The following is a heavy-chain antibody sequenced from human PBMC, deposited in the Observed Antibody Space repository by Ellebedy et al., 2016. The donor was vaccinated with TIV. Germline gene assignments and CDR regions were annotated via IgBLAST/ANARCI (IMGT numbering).Heavy chain of an antibody. CDR2: ISSSSTI. CDR3: ARIGYCGGGSCYDY. J-gene: IGHJ4*02. CDR1: GFTFSSYS. V-gene: IGHV3-48*02. Sequence: GGSLRLSXAASGFTFSSYSMNWARQAPGKGLEWVSYISSSSTIYYADSVKGRFTISRDNAKNSLYLQMNSLRDEDTAVYYCARIGYCGGGSCYDYWGQGTLVTVSS. D-gene: IGHD2-15*01.